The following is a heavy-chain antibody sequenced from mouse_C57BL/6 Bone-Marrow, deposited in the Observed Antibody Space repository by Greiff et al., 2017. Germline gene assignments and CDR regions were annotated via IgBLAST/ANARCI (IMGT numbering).Heavy chain of an antibody. Sequence: QVQLKQPGAELVKPGASVKLSCKASGYTFTSYWMHWVKQRPGQGLEWIGMIHPNSGSTNYNEKFKSKATLTVDKSSSTAYMQLSSLTSEDSAVYYCAPITTVVDFDVWGTGTTVTVAS. CDR3: APITTVVDFDV. CDR2: IHPNSGST. D-gene: IGHD1-1*01. J-gene: IGHJ1*03. V-gene: IGHV1-64*01. CDR1: GYTFTSYW.